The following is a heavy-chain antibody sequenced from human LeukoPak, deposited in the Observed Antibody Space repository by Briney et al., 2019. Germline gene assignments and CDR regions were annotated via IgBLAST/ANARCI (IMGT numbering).Heavy chain of an antibody. Sequence: GGSLRLSCAASGSTFSTYAMSWVRQAPGKGLEWVSVVSGTGGRTYYADSVKGRFTISRDNSKNTLYLQMNSLRAEDTALYYCVKASSSSPQYNWFDAWGQGTLVTVSS. CDR2: VSGTGGRT. D-gene: IGHD6-6*01. CDR1: GSTFSTYA. CDR3: VKASSSSPQYNWFDA. J-gene: IGHJ5*02. V-gene: IGHV3-23*01.